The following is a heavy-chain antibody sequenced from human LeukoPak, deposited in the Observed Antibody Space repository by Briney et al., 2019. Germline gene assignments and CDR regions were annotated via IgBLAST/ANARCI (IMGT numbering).Heavy chain of an antibody. D-gene: IGHD3-10*01. CDR2: ITGSGGSA. CDR1: GFTFSSFA. J-gene: IGHJ6*03. CDR3: AKGHGSGIRHYVDV. Sequence: PGGSLRLSCAASGFTFSSFAMSWVRQAPGKGLEWVSGITGSGGSAYYADSVKGLFTISRDNSKHTLYLQMDSLRAEDTALYYCAKGHGSGIRHYVDVWGKGTTVSVSS. V-gene: IGHV3-23*01.